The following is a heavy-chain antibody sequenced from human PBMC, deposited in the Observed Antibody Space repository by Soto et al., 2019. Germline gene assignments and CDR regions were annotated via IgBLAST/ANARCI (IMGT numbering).Heavy chain of an antibody. CDR2: IHYRGRT. J-gene: IGHJ4*02. V-gene: IGHV4-59*01. Sequence: QVQLQESGPGLVKPSETLSLTCTVSGASISDYYWSWVRQTPGKGLQWIGHIHYRGRTSYNPSLRSRVTMSMETSNNQCSLRLTSMTAEDTAVYYCAKAEASSSEGFDYWCRGTLVTVSS. CDR1: GASISDYY. D-gene: IGHD6-6*01. CDR3: AKAEASSSEGFDY.